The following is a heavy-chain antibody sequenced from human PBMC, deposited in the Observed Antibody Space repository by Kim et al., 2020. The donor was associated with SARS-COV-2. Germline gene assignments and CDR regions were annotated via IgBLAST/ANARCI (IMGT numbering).Heavy chain of an antibody. CDR2: ISYRGTT. Sequence: SETLSLTCNVSGVSITGGDNFWSWIRQHPGKGLEYIGYISYRGTTYYNPSLKGRVFISRDTSKSQFSLKLSSLTAADTALYYCARFISYSDASHWFDPWG. V-gene: IGHV4-31*03. CDR3: ARFISYSDASHWFDP. D-gene: IGHD5-12*01. CDR1: GVSITGGDNF. J-gene: IGHJ5*02.